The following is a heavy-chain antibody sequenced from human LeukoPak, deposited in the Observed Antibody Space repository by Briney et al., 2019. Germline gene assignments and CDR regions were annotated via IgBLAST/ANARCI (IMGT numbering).Heavy chain of an antibody. Sequence: ASVKVSCKASGYTFTGYYMHWVRQAPGQGLEWMGWINPNSGGTNCAQKFQGRVTMTRDTSISTAYMELSRLRSDDTAVYYCARDRNDILTGYYPVWYFDLWGRGTLVTVSS. V-gene: IGHV1-2*02. CDR1: GYTFTGYY. J-gene: IGHJ2*01. CDR3: ARDRNDILTGYYPVWYFDL. D-gene: IGHD3-9*01. CDR2: INPNSGGT.